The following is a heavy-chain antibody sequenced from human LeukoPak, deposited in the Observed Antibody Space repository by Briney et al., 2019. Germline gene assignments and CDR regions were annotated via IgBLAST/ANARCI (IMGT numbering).Heavy chain of an antibody. J-gene: IGHJ3*02. CDR3: ARRSSSSGAFDI. V-gene: IGHV4-34*01. CDR2: INHSGST. CDR1: GGSFSGYY. D-gene: IGHD6-6*01. Sequence: SETLSLTCAVYGGSFSGYYWSWIRQPPGKGLEWIGEINHSGSTNYNPSLKSRVTMSVDTSKNQFSLKLSSVTAADTAVYYCARRSSSSGAFDIWGQGTMVTVSS.